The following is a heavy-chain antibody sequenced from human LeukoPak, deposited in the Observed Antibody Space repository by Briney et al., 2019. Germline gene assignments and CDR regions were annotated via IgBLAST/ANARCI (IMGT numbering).Heavy chain of an antibody. CDR3: ARDRDIVAFDY. J-gene: IGHJ4*02. Sequence: GGPLRFSWAALGLSFVVFGLTWVGQAQGKGLEWVSGINWNGDSTDYADSVKGRFTISRDNAKNSVYLQMNSLRAEDTAVYYCARDRDIVAFDYWGQGTLVTVSS. D-gene: IGHD5-12*01. CDR2: INWNGDST. CDR1: GLSFVVFG. V-gene: IGHV3-20*04.